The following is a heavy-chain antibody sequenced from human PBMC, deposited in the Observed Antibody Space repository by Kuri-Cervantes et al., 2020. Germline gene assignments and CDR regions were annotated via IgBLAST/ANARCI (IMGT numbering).Heavy chain of an antibody. CDR1: GFTFSTYW. CDR2: IKEDGSEK. Sequence: GGSLRLSCAASGFTFSTYWMSWVRQAPGMGLEWVARIKEDGSEKYYVDSVKGRFTISRDNAKNSLYLQMNSLRAEDTALYYCARGWDYYGSGSYYGFDYWGQGTLVTVSS. V-gene: IGHV3-7*01. J-gene: IGHJ4*02. D-gene: IGHD3-10*01. CDR3: ARGWDYYGSGSYYGFDY.